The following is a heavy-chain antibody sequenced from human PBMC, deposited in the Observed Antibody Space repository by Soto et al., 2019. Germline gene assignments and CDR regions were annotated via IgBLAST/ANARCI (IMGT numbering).Heavy chain of an antibody. CDR1: GYSISSGYY. V-gene: IGHV4-38-2*02. Sequence: QVQLQESGPGLVKPSETLSLTCAVSGYSISSGYYWAWIRQPPGKGLEWIGSIYHSGSTYYNPSLKSRVTISVDTSKNQFSLKLSSVTAADTAVYYCAREGPPVHVGRVVYAFDIWGQGTMVTVSS. CDR2: IYHSGST. J-gene: IGHJ3*02. CDR3: AREGPPVHVGRVVYAFDI. D-gene: IGHD2-8*02.